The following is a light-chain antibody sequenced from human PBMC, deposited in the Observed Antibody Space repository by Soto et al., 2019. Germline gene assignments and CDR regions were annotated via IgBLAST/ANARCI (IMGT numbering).Light chain of an antibody. CDR3: CSYAGSSTYVV. CDR1: STDVGSSNL. J-gene: IGLJ2*01. CDR2: EAI. Sequence: QSALTQPASVSGSPGQSITISCTGTSTDVGSSNLVSWYQQHPGKAPKLIIFEAINRPSGISDRFSGSKSGNTASLTISGLQAEDEADYYCCSYAGSSTYVVFGGGTKLTVL. V-gene: IGLV2-23*01.